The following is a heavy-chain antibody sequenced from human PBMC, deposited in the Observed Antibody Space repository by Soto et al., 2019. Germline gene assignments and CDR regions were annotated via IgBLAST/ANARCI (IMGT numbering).Heavy chain of an antibody. V-gene: IGHV4-34*01. J-gene: IGHJ6*03. D-gene: IGHD2-8*01. Sequence: SETLSLTCAVYGGSFSGYYWSWIRQPPGKGLEWIGEINHSGSTNYNPSLKSRVTISVDTSKNQFSLKLSSVTAADTAVYYCARGYCSNGVCSNPYCYYMDVWGKGTTVTVSS. CDR1: GGSFSGYY. CDR2: INHSGST. CDR3: ARGYCSNGVCSNPYCYYMDV.